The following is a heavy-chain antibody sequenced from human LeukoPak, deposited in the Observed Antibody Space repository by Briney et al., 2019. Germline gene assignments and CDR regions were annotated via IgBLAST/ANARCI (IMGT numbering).Heavy chain of an antibody. J-gene: IGHJ6*03. Sequence: SETLSLTCTVSGGSISSHYWSWIRQPPGKGLEWIGHIYYSGSTNYNPSLKSRVTISVDTSKNQFSLKLSSVTAADTAVYYCARLKYSSSSKYYYYYMDVWGKGTTVTVSS. CDR1: GGSISSHY. D-gene: IGHD6-6*01. CDR3: ARLKYSSSSKYYYYYMDV. CDR2: IYYSGST. V-gene: IGHV4-59*11.